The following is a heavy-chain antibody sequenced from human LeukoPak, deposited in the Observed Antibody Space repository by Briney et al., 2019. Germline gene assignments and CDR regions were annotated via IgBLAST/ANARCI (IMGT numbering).Heavy chain of an antibody. J-gene: IGHJ5*02. CDR3: ARETIAVAGTSWFDP. CDR2: IGAYNSNT. D-gene: IGHD6-19*01. Sequence: ASVKVSCKASGYTFTNYGISWVRQAPGQGLEWMGWIGAYNSNTNYAQKLQGRVTMTTDTSTSTAYMELRSLRSDDTAVYYCARETIAVAGTSWFDPWGQGTLVTVSS. V-gene: IGHV1-18*01. CDR1: GYTFTNYG.